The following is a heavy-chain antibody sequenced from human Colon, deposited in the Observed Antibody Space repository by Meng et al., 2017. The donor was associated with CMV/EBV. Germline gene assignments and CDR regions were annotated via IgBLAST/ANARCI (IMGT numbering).Heavy chain of an antibody. CDR2: IKQDGSEK. Sequence: GESLKISCAASGFTFSSYWMSWVRQAPGKGLEWVANIKQDGSEKYYVDSVKGRFTVSRDNHKQSVSLLMTDLRPEDTAFYYCASSGQWGQGTLVTVSS. J-gene: IGHJ4*02. CDR1: GFTFSSYW. D-gene: IGHD6-6*01. CDR3: ASSGQ. V-gene: IGHV3-7*03.